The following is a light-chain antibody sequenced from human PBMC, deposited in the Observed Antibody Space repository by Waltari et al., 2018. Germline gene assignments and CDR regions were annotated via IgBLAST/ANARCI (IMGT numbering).Light chain of an antibody. CDR3: AAWDDSLNGWV. J-gene: IGLJ3*02. V-gene: IGLV1-44*01. CDR2: NNN. CDR1: SSNIGGNT. Sequence: HSVLTQPPSASGTPGQRVTISCSGSSSNIGGNTVNWYQQLPGTAPKLLIHNNNQRPAGVPDRLSGSKSATSASLAISWLQSEDEADYYCAAWDDSLNGWVFGGGTKLTVL.